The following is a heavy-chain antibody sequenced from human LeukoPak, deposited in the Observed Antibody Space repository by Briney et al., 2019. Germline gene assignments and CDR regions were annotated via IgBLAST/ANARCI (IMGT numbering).Heavy chain of an antibody. D-gene: IGHD3-22*01. CDR3: ARHLTTWEYYYDSSGYYTADAFDF. CDR2: TYYRSKWFN. CDR1: GDSVSSNSAA. Sequence: SQTLSLTCAISGDSVSSNSAAWNWIRQSPSRGLEWLGRTYYRSKWFNDYALFVNSRITINPDTSKNQFSLQLNSVTPEDTAVYYCARHLTTWEYYYDSSGYYTADAFDFWGQGTMVTVSS. V-gene: IGHV6-1*01. J-gene: IGHJ3*01.